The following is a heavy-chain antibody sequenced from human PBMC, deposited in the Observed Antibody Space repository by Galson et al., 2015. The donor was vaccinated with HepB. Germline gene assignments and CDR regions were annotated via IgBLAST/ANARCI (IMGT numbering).Heavy chain of an antibody. J-gene: IGHJ6*03. CDR3: ARSPSFRGFDWLLTPYYYYYMDV. V-gene: IGHV1-8*01. D-gene: IGHD3-9*01. Sequence: SVKVSCKASGYTFTSYDINWVRQATGQGLKWMGWMNPNSGNTGYAQKFQGRVTMTRNTSISTAYMELSSLRSEDTAVYYCARSPSFRGFDWLLTPYYYYYMDVWGKGTTVTVSS. CDR2: MNPNSGNT. CDR1: GYTFTSYD.